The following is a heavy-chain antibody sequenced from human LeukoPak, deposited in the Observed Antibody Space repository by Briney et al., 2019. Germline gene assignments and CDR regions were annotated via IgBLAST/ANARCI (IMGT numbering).Heavy chain of an antibody. CDR1: GFIFKTYA. D-gene: IGHD4-23*01. Sequence: TGGSLRLSCAASGFIFKTYAMHWVRQAPGKGLEWVSAIGGSDGRTYYADSVKGRFTISRDNSKNTVYLQMNSLRAEDTAVYYCAKEKTRVVTPGIDYWGQGSLVTVSS. V-gene: IGHV3-23*01. CDR2: IGGSDGRT. CDR3: AKEKTRVVTPGIDY. J-gene: IGHJ4*02.